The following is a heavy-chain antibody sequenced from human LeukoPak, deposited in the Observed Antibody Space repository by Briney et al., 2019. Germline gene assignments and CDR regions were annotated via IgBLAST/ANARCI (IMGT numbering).Heavy chain of an antibody. D-gene: IGHD2-21*02. V-gene: IGHV3-33*01. CDR1: EFPFNRFG. CDR3: ATSAHIEVGTAPPPDY. J-gene: IGHJ4*02. Sequence: GGSLRLSCATSEFPFNRFGMHWVRQAPGKGLEWVAVIWYDGSNKDYADSVKGRFTTSRDNSKNTLYLQMSGLGAEDTAVYYCATSAHIEVGTAPPPDYWGQGTLVTVTS. CDR2: IWYDGSNK.